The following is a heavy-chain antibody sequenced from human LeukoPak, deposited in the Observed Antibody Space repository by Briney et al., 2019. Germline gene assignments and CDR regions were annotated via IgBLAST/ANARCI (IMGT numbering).Heavy chain of an antibody. J-gene: IGHJ4*02. V-gene: IGHV5-51*01. CDR1: GFTFTDYW. CDR2: IYPGDSDT. Sequence: GESLKISCQGSGFTFTDYWIGWVRQMPGKGLEWMGIIYPGDSDTRYSPSLDGHITISADQSIGTAFLQWSSLKASDTAIYFCTRSTGNPPDYWGQGTLVTVSS. D-gene: IGHD1-1*01. CDR3: TRSTGNPPDY.